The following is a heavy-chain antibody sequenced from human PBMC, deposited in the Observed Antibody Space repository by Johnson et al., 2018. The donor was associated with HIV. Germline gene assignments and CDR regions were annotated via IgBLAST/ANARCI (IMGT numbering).Heavy chain of an antibody. CDR1: GFTFNNYP. V-gene: IGHV3-30*04. J-gene: IGHJ3*02. Sequence: QVQLVESGGGVVQPGRSLRLSCTTSGFTFNNYPMHWVRQAPGKGLEWVAVISFDGSNKYYADSLRGRFTISRDNSKNTLYLQMSSLRTDDTAIYFCARDPNSSNCSGVTCYSAAFDIWGQGTMVTVSS. CDR2: ISFDGSNK. D-gene: IGHD2-15*01. CDR3: ARDPNSSNCSGVTCYSAAFDI.